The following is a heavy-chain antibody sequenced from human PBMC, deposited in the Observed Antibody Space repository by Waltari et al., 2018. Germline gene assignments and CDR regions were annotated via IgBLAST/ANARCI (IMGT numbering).Heavy chain of an antibody. CDR2: IYSGGNR. V-gene: IGHV3-53*01. D-gene: IGHD6-19*01. CDR1: GFTVSTNY. Sequence: EVQLVESGGDLIQPGGSLRLSCAVSGFTVSTNYMSWVRQAPGKGLEWVSVIYSGGNRYCTDSVKGRFTISRDTYKNTLYLQMNSLRDEDTAIYYCARAVGTGWQYYYYYYLDVWGKGTTVTVSS. CDR3: ARAVGTGWQYYYYYYLDV. J-gene: IGHJ6*03.